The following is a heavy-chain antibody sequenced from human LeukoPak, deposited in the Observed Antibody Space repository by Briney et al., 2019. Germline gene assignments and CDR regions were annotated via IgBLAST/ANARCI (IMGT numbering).Heavy chain of an antibody. CDR3: ARPNCSGGSCYPQFDY. J-gene: IGHJ4*02. CDR1: GGTFSSYA. Sequence: GASVKVSCKASGGTFSSYAISWVRQAPGQGLEWMGRIIPTLGIANYAQKFQGRVTITADKSTSTAYMELSSLRSEDTAVYYCARPNCSGGSCYPQFDYWGQGTLVTVSS. D-gene: IGHD2-15*01. V-gene: IGHV1-69*04. CDR2: IIPTLGIA.